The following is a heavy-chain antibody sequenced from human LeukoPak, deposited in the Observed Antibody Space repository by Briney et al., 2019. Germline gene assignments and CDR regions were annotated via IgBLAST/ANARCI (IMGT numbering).Heavy chain of an antibody. Sequence: PSETLSLTCTVSGGSISSGSYYWSWIRQPAGKGLEWIGRIYTSGSTNYNPSLKSRVTISVDTSKNHFSLKLNSVTAADTAVYYCARLDGSRRETYDHWGQGTLVTVSS. D-gene: IGHD3-10*01. J-gene: IGHJ4*02. CDR3: ARLDGSRRETYDH. CDR2: IYTSGST. CDR1: GGSISSGSYY. V-gene: IGHV4-61*02.